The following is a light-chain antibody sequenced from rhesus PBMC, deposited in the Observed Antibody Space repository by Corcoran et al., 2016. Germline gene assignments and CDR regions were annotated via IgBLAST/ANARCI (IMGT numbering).Light chain of an antibody. CDR2: GAA. CDR3: QLTYDLPT. J-gene: IGKJ1*01. V-gene: IGKV3-24*04. Sequence: ETVVTQSPATLSLSPGERGTHSCRASQSVGNYLAWYQQKRGQAPRLLIYGAANRATGIPDRFSGSGSGTDFTLTMSSLGPEGVGFYSCQLTYDLPTFGQGTKVEIK. CDR1: QSVGNY.